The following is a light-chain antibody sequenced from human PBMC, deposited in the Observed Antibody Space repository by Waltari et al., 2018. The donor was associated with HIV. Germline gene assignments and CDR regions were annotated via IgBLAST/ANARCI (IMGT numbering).Light chain of an antibody. Sequence: SSELTQDPAVSVALGQTVTITCQGDSLRSYYASWYQQKQGQAPILVICDKNHRPSGIPDRFSGSSSGNTASLTITGAQAEDEADYYCNSRDSSGNHWVFGGGTKLTVL. CDR1: SLRSYY. CDR3: NSRDSSGNHWV. CDR2: DKN. V-gene: IGLV3-19*01. J-gene: IGLJ3*02.